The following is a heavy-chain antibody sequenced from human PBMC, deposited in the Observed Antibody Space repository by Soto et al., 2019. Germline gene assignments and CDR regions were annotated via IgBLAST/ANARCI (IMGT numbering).Heavy chain of an antibody. D-gene: IGHD6-19*01. J-gene: IGHJ4*02. V-gene: IGHV3-23*01. CDR1: GVTFSTYA. CDR3: AKDRAIAVAGRIWRYFDY. CDR2: ISGSGVTP. Sequence: EVQLLESGGGLVQPGGSLRLSCAASGVTFSTYAMSWVRLGPGKGLEWVSGISGSGVTPYYADSVKGRFTVSRDNSKNTLYLEVIGLKAEDTAIYYCAKDRAIAVAGRIWRYFDYWGQGTLVTVSS.